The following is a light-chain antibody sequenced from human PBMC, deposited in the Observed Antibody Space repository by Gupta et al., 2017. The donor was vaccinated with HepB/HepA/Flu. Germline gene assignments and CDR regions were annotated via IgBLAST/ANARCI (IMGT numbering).Light chain of an antibody. CDR3: MEGIYWA. CDR2: QVS. CDR1: QSLAYSDGNTY. J-gene: IGKJ5*01. V-gene: IGKV2-30*01. Sequence: VVTQSPLSLPVTLGQPASISCKSSQSLAYSDGNTYLNWLQQRPGQSPRRLIYQVSNRDSGVKDRFSGSGSGTDFTLRISRVEAEDVGVYYCMEGIYWAFGQGTRLEIK.